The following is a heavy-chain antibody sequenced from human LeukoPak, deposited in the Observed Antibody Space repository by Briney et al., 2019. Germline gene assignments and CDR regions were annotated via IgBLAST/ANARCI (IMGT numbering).Heavy chain of an antibody. CDR3: ATVFYDSSGYWLDY. CDR1: GYTLTELS. CDR2: FDPEDGET. Sequence: ASVKVSCKVSGYTLTELSMHWVRQAPGKGLEWMGGFDPEDGETIYAQKFQGRVTMTEDTSTDTAYMELSSLRSEDTAVYYCATVFYDSSGYWLDYWGQGTLVTSPQ. V-gene: IGHV1-24*01. J-gene: IGHJ4*02. D-gene: IGHD3-22*01.